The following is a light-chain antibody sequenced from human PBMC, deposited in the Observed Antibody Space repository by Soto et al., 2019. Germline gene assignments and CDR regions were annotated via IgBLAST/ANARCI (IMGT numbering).Light chain of an antibody. CDR3: GTWDSSLSNFV. Sequence: QSVLTQPPSVSAAPGQKVTISCSGSTSNIGNDYVSWFQQLPGTVPKLLIYDNNKRPSGIPDRFSGSKSGTSATLGITGLQTGDEADYYCGTWDSSLSNFVLGNGTKVT. V-gene: IGLV1-51*01. CDR2: DNN. CDR1: TSNIGNDY. J-gene: IGLJ1*01.